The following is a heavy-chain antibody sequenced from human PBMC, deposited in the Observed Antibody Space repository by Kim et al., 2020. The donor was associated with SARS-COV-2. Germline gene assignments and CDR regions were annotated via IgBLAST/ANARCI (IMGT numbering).Heavy chain of an antibody. CDR3: ARSPNGNVFDV. V-gene: IGHV3-72*01. CDR1: GFTFSDHH. CDR2: IRNKVRLYTT. Sequence: GGSLRLSCAASGFTFSDHHMDWVRQAPGKGLEWIARIRNKVRLYTTEFAASVKGRFTISRDDSSNSLYLQMNSLKVEDTAVYYCARSPNGNVFDVWGQGTMVTVSS. D-gene: IGHD1-26*01. J-gene: IGHJ3*01.